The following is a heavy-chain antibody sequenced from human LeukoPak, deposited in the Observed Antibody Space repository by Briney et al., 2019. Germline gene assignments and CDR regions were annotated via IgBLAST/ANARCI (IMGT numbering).Heavy chain of an antibody. V-gene: IGHV4-59*01. CDR3: ARGRRTGEGDY. CDR1: GGSISSYY. CDR2: IYYSGST. J-gene: IGHJ4*02. Sequence: SETLSLTCTVSGGSISSYYWSWIRQPPGKGLEWIGYIYYSGSTNYNPSLKSRVTISVDTSKNQFSLKLSSVTAADTAVYYCARGRRTGEGDYWGQGTLVTVSS. D-gene: IGHD7-27*01.